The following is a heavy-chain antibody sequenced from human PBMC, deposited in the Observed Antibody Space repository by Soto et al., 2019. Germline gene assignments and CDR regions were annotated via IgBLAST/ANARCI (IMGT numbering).Heavy chain of an antibody. V-gene: IGHV4-31*03. Sequence: QVQLQESGPGLVKPSQTLSLTCTVPGGSISSGGYYWNWIRQHPGKGLEWIGYIYYSGSTYYNPSPKSRITISVDTSKNQFSLKLCSVTAAATAVYYCARSVFPWGQGTLVTVSS. CDR1: GGSISSGGYY. CDR3: ARSVFP. J-gene: IGHJ5*02. CDR2: IYYSGST.